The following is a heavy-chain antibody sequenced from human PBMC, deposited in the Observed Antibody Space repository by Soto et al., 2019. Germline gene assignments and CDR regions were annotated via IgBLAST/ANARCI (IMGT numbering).Heavy chain of an antibody. V-gene: IGHV1-2*02. Sequence: ASVKVSCKASGYTFTDFHMHWVRQAPGQGLEWMGSINPNSGDTDSAQKFQARVTMATDRSINTVYMELSRLRSDDTAVYYCARHRFSSGSAYFDYWGQGTLVTVSS. D-gene: IGHD3-22*01. CDR2: INPNSGDT. CDR1: GYTFTDFH. CDR3: ARHRFSSGSAYFDY. J-gene: IGHJ4*02.